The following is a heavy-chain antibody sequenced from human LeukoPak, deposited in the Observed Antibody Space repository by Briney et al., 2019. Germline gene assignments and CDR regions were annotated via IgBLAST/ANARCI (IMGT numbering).Heavy chain of an antibody. CDR1: GFTFSSYG. J-gene: IGHJ4*02. CDR2: IRYDGSNK. V-gene: IGHV3-30*02. CDR3: ASMVRGVIKGVY. Sequence: PGGSLSLSCAASGFTFSSYGMHWVRQAPGKGLEWVAFIRYDGSNKYYADSVKGRFTISRDNSKNTLYLQMNSLRAEDTAVYYCASMVRGVIKGVYWGQGTLVTVSS. D-gene: IGHD3-10*01.